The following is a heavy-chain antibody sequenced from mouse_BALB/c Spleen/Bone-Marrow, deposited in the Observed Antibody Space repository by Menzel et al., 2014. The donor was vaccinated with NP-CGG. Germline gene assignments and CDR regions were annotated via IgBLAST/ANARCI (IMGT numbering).Heavy chain of an antibody. V-gene: IGHV1S81*02. Sequence: VQLQQSGAELVRPGASVKLSCKASGYTFTSYWMHWVKQRPGQGLEWIGEINPSNGRTNYNEKFKSKAILTVDKSSSTAYMQLSSLTSEDSAVYYCARASWLLRYYYAMDYWGQGTSVTVSS. D-gene: IGHD2-3*01. CDR3: ARASWLLRYYYAMDY. J-gene: IGHJ4*01. CDR1: GYTFTSYW. CDR2: INPSNGRT.